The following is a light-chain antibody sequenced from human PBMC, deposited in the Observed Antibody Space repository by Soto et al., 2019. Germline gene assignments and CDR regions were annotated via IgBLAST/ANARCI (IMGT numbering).Light chain of an antibody. J-gene: IGLJ2*01. Sequence: QSVLTQPPSLSGAPGQNIIISCTGGGSNIGAGFDVHWYQQLPGTAPKLLIYGNTNRPSGVPDRFSGSKSGTSASLVITGLQAEDEADYYCQSYDTGLSGPVVFGGGTKLTVI. CDR2: GNT. V-gene: IGLV1-40*01. CDR1: GSNIGAGFD. CDR3: QSYDTGLSGPVV.